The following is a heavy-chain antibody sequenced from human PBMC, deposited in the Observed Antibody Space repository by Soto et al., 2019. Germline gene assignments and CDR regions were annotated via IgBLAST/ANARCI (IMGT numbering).Heavy chain of an antibody. V-gene: IGHV3-15*01. CDR1: GFTFSNAW. D-gene: IGHD3-3*01. Sequence: EVQLVESGGGLVKPGGSLRLSCAASGFTFSNAWMSGVRQAPGKGREWVGRIKSKTDGGTTDYAAPVKGRFTISRDDSKNTLYLQMNSLKTEDTAVYYCTTAPLYYDFWSGLSRGDYFDYWGQGTLVTVSS. CDR2: IKSKTDGGTT. CDR3: TTAPLYYDFWSGLSRGDYFDY. J-gene: IGHJ4*02.